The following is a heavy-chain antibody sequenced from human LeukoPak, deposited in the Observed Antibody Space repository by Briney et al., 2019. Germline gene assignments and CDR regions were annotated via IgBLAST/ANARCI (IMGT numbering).Heavy chain of an antibody. CDR1: GFTFSSYA. CDR2: IWYDGSNK. J-gene: IGHJ6*02. CDR3: ARELGIPHYYYYGMDV. D-gene: IGHD7-27*01. V-gene: IGHV3-33*08. Sequence: GGSLRLSCAASGFTFSSYAMHWVRQAPGKGLEWVAVIWYDGSNKYYADSVKGRFTISRDNSKNTLYLQMNSLRAEDTAVYYCARELGIPHYYYYGMDVWGQGTTVTVSS.